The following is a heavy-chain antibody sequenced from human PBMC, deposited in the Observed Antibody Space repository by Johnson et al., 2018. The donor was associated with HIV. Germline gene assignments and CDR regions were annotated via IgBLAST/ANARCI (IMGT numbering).Heavy chain of an antibody. CDR2: ISYDGSNK. J-gene: IGHJ3*01. CDR1: GFTFSSYA. Sequence: QVQLVESGGGVVQPGRSLRLSCAASGFTFSSYAMHWVRQAPGKGLEWVAVISYDGSNKYYADSVKGRFTISRDNSKNTLYLQMNSLRAEDTALYYCAKDKFMFLENPVDAFDVWGQGTMVTFSS. D-gene: IGHD3-3*01. V-gene: IGHV3-30-3*01. CDR3: AKDKFMFLENPVDAFDV.